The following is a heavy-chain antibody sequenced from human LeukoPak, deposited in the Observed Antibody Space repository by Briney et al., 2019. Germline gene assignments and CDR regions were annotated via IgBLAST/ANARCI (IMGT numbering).Heavy chain of an antibody. CDR2: IYYSGST. D-gene: IGHD2-15*01. Sequence: KPSETLSLTCTVSGGSVSSGSYYWSWIRQHPGKGLEWIGYIYYSGSTYYNPSLKSRVTISVDTSKNQFSLKLSSVTAADTAVYYCARGTPWIAAPDIWGQGTMVTVSS. V-gene: IGHV4-31*03. CDR3: ARGTPWIAAPDI. J-gene: IGHJ3*02. CDR1: GGSVSSGSYY.